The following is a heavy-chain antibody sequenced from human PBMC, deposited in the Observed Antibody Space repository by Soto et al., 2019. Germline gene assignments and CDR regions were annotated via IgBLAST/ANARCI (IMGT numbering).Heavy chain of an antibody. CDR3: ARVSWRQKYGMDV. J-gene: IGHJ6*02. CDR2: ITFSGNTV. V-gene: IGHV3-11*01. Sequence: PGGSLRLSCAASGFTFSDSYMSWIRQASGKGLEWISYITFSGNTVYYADSLKGRFTISRDNAKNSLYLQMNRLRAEDTAVYYCARVSWRQKYGMDVWGQETTLTVSS. CDR1: GFTFSDSY.